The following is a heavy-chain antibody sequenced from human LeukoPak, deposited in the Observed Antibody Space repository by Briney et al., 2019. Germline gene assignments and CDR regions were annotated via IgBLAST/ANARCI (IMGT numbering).Heavy chain of an antibody. CDR3: AKNLGVVVATPLDY. CDR1: GFTFGSYA. CDR2: ISVSSSTT. J-gene: IGHJ4*02. V-gene: IGHV3-23*01. Sequence: GGSLRLSCAASGFTFGSYAMSWVRQAPGKGLEWVAVISVSSSTTYYADPVKGRFTISSDNSKNTLYLQMNSLRVEDTAAYYCAKNLGVVVATPLDYWGQGTLVTVSS. D-gene: IGHD2-15*01.